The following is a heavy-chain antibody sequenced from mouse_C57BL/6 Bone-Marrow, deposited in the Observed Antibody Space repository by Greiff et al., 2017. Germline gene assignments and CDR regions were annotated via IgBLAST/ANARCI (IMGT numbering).Heavy chain of an antibody. D-gene: IGHD3-2*02. V-gene: IGHV5-16*01. CDR2: INYDGSST. J-gene: IGHJ4*01. Sequence: EVKLVESEGGLVQPGSSMKLSCTASGFTFSDYYMAWVRQVPEKGLEWVANINYDGSSTYYLDSLKSRFIISRDNAKNILYLQMSSLKSEDTATYDGARGGTAQATYAMDYWGQGTSVTVSS. CDR3: ARGGTAQATYAMDY. CDR1: GFTFSDYY.